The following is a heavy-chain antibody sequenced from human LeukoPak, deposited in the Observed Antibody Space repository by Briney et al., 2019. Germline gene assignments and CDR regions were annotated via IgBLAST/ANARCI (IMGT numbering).Heavy chain of an antibody. J-gene: IGHJ3*02. Sequence: GGSLRLSCAASGFTFTSYNMNWVRQAPGKGLEWVSSITSSSSYIYYADSVKGRFTISRDNSKNTLYLQINSLRAEDTAVYYCAKAISGSYDAFDIWGQGTMVTVSS. CDR2: ITSSSSYI. D-gene: IGHD3-22*01. V-gene: IGHV3-21*04. CDR1: GFTFTSYN. CDR3: AKAISGSYDAFDI.